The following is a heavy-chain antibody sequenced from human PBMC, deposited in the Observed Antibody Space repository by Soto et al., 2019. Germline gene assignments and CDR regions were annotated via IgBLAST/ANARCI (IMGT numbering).Heavy chain of an antibody. V-gene: IGHV4-34*01. CDR3: ARGQVRFLDSHYMDV. CDR2: INHSGST. CDR1: GGSFSGYY. D-gene: IGHD3-3*01. Sequence: QVQLQQWGAGLLKPSETLSLTCAVYGGSFSGYYWSWIRQPPGKGLEWIGEINHSGSTNYNPSLKSRVTISVDTSKDQVSLKLSSVTAADTAVYYCARGQVRFLDSHYMDVWGKGTTVTVSS. J-gene: IGHJ6*03.